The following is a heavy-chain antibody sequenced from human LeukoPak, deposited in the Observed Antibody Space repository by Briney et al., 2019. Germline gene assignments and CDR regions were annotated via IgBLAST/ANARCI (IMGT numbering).Heavy chain of an antibody. J-gene: IGHJ6*02. CDR2: ISGSGGST. CDR1: GFTFSSYW. V-gene: IGHV3-23*01. Sequence: PGGSLRLSCAASGFTFSSYWMSWVRQAPGKGLEWVSAISGSGGSTYYADSVKGRFTISRDNSKNTLYLQMNSLRAEDTAVYYCAKDPTLGYYYYGMDVWGQGTTVTVSS. CDR3: AKDPTLGYYYYGMDV. D-gene: IGHD7-27*01.